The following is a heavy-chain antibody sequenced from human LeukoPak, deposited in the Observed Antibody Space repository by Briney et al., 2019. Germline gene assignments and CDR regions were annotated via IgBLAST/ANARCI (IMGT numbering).Heavy chain of an antibody. V-gene: IGHV3-9*01. J-gene: IGHJ3*01. CDR3: VRVNRVGEPTGAFHV. CDR1: GFKFDDYG. CDR2: ISWSSASR. Sequence: GRSLRLSCAVSGFKFDDYGMHWVRQAPGKGLEWVSGISWSSASRGYADSVKGRFTISRDNSENTVSLQMNSLRLEDTAVYYCVRVNRVGEPTGAFHVWGQGTMVTVTS. D-gene: IGHD2-2*01.